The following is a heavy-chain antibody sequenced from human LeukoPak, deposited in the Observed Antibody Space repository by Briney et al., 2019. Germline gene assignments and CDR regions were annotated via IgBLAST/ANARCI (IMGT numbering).Heavy chain of an antibody. D-gene: IGHD2-2*02. CDR2: INPNSGGT. CDR1: GYTFTGYY. J-gene: IGHJ4*02. V-gene: IGHV1-2*02. CDR3: ARGGVVPAAIVDY. Sequence: ASVKVSCKASGYTFTGYYMHWVRQAPGQGLEWMGWINPNSGGTNYAQEFQGRVTMTRDTSISTAYMELSRLRSDGTAVYYCARGGVVPAAIVDYWGQGTLVTVSS.